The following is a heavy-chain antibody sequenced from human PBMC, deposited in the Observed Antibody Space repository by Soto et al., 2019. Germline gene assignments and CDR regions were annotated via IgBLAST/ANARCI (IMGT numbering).Heavy chain of an antibody. V-gene: IGHV1-46*03. D-gene: IGHD6-25*01. J-gene: IGHJ4*02. CDR2: INPNGGST. CDR1: GYTLTNFY. Sequence: QVQLVPSGAEVKKPGASVKVSCKASGYTLTNFYIHWVRQAPGQGLEWMGIINPNGGSTNYAPKSQGRVTVSGDTSTSTVYMYLSGLRSEDTAVYYCARGLGSGDYWGRGTLVTVSS. CDR3: ARGLGSGDY.